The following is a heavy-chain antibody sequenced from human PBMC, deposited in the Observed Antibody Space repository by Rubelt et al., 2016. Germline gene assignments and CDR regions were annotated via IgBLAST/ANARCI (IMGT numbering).Heavy chain of an antibody. CDR2: IHNSGAT. Sequence: EVQLVESGGGLVQPGGSLRLSCAASGFSVSNRYMSWVRQAPGKGLEWVSVIHNSGATYYADSVKCRFTISRDNSKNTLYFQMNNLRVEDTAVYYCAGGDYWGQGILVTVSS. CDR3: AGGDY. V-gene: IGHV3-66*01. J-gene: IGHJ4*02. CDR1: GFSVSNRY.